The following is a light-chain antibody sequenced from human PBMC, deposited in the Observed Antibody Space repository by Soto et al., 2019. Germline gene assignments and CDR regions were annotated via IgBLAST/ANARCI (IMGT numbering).Light chain of an antibody. V-gene: IGKV1-39*01. CDR3: QQSYSTLPT. J-gene: IGKJ4*01. Sequence: DIQMTHSPSSLSASVVDRVTITCRASQSISSCFNWYQKKPGKAPKLLIYAASSLQSGVPSRFSGSGSGTDFTLTIRRLQPEDFATYYCQQSYSTLPTFGGGTKVEIK. CDR2: AAS. CDR1: QSISSC.